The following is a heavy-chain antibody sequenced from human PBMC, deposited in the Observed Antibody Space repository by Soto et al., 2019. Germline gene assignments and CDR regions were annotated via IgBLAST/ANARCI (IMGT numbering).Heavy chain of an antibody. J-gene: IGHJ4*02. V-gene: IGHV1-46*01. CDR2: INPSGGST. Sequence: QGLEWMGIINPSGGSTSYAQKFQGRVTMTRDTSTSTVYMELSSLRSEDTAVYYCARDLKDIVATTKDQTFDYWGQGTLVTVSS. D-gene: IGHD5-12*01. CDR3: ARDLKDIVATTKDQTFDY.